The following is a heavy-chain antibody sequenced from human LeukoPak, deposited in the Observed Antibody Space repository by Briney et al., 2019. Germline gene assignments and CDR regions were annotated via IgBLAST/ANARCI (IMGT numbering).Heavy chain of an antibody. CDR3: AKARAAMPDGDY. CDR2: ISYDGSNK. Sequence: PGRSLRLSCAASGFTFSSYGMHWVRQAPGKGLEWVAVISYDGSNKYYADSVKGRFTISRDNSKNTLYLQMNSLRAEDTAVYYCAKARAAMPDGDYWGQGTLVTVSS. D-gene: IGHD2-2*01. J-gene: IGHJ4*02. V-gene: IGHV3-30*18. CDR1: GFTFSSYG.